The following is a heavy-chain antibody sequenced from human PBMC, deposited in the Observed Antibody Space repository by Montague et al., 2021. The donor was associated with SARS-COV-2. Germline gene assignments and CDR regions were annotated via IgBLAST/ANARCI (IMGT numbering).Heavy chain of an antibody. CDR1: GGSISSYY. CDR3: ARFPYYYDSSGSFDY. CDR2: IYYSGST. Sequence: SETLSLTCTVSGGSISSYYWSWIRQPPGKGLEWIGDIYYSGSTNYNPSXXSRVTISVDTSKNQFSLKLSSVTAADTAVYYCARFPYYYDSSGSFDYWGQGTLVTVSS. D-gene: IGHD3-22*01. J-gene: IGHJ4*02. V-gene: IGHV4-59*08.